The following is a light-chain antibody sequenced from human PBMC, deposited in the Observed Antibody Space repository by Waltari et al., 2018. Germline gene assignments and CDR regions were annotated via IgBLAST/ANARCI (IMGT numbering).Light chain of an antibody. CDR3: SSYTSSSTLVV. CDR1: RSDLGGYND. J-gene: IGLJ2*01. V-gene: IGLV2-14*01. CDR2: EVS. Sequence: QAALTQPAPVSGSPGQSIYISGTGTRSDLGGYNDFSWYQQHPGKAPKLMIYEVSNRPSGVSNRFSGSKSGNTASLTISGLQAEDEADYYCSSYTSSSTLVVFGGGTKLTVL.